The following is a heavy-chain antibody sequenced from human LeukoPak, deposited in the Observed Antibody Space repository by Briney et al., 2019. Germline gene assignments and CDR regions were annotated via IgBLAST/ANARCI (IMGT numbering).Heavy chain of an antibody. Sequence: SETLSLTCAVYGGSFSGYYWSWIRQPPGKGLEWIGEINHSGSTNYNPSLKSRVTISVDTSKNQFSLKLSSVTAADTAVYYCARTRAYYYGSGSYYKPYYFDCWGQGTLVTVSS. CDR1: GGSFSGYY. D-gene: IGHD3-10*01. V-gene: IGHV4-34*01. J-gene: IGHJ4*02. CDR3: ARTRAYYYGSGSYYKPYYFDC. CDR2: INHSGST.